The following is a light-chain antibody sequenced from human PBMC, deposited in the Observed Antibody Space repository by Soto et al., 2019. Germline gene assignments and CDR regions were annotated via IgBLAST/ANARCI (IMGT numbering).Light chain of an antibody. V-gene: IGKV3-11*01. CDR1: QSVGSY. CDR2: DAS. Sequence: EIVLTQSPATLSLSPGERATLSCRASQSVGSYLAWYQQKPGQAPGLLIYDASNRATGIPARFSGSGSGTDFTLTISSLEPEDFAVYYCQQRGNWPPITFGQGTRLVIE. J-gene: IGKJ5*01. CDR3: QQRGNWPPIT.